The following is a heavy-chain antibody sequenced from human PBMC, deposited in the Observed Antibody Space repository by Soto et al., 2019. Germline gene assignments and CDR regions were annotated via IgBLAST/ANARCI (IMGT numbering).Heavy chain of an antibody. V-gene: IGHV1-46*01. J-gene: IGHJ4*02. CDR3: AREGAPSGLDY. Sequence: QVQLVQSGAEVKKPGASVKVSCKASGYTFISYHMHWVRQAPGQGLEWMGIINPSGGSTTYAQQFQGRVTMTRDTSTSTVYMELSSLRSEDTAVYYCAREGAPSGLDYWGQGTLVTVSS. D-gene: IGHD6-19*01. CDR2: INPSGGST. CDR1: GYTFISYH.